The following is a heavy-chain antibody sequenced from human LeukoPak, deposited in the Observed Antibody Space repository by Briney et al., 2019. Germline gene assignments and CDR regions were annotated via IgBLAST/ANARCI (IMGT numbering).Heavy chain of an antibody. CDR3: ARRGGSSSRRSPIDY. D-gene: IGHD6-6*01. J-gene: IGHJ4*02. Sequence: GGSLRLSCTASGFTFSDYWMTWVRQAPGKGPEWVANIKQDGSQRYYVDAVRGRFTISRDNAKNSLFLQMNGLRAEDTAVYHCARRGGSSSRRSPIDYWGQGILVTVSS. CDR2: IKQDGSQR. V-gene: IGHV3-7*01. CDR1: GFTFSDYW.